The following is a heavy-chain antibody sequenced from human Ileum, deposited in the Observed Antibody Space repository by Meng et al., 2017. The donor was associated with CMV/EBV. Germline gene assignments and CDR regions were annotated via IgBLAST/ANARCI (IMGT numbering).Heavy chain of an antibody. D-gene: IGHD1-1*01. CDR1: AFTFSELA. CDR3: AILPLQGERRCFDP. J-gene: IGHJ5*02. CDR2: IYGGGGSI. Sequence: GESLKISCAASAFTFSELALNWVRPTPGRGLEWVSTIYGGGGSIHYAYSVRGRFTISRDDSKNTVYLQMDNLRVEDTAVYYCAILPLQGERRCFDPWGQGTLVTVSS. V-gene: IGHV3-23*03.